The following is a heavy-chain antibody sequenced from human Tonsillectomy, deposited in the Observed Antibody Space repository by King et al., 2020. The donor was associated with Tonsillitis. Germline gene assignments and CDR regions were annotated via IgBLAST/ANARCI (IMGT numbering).Heavy chain of an antibody. J-gene: IGHJ4*02. V-gene: IGHV1-2*02. CDR2: ITPKTGVT. D-gene: IGHD2-2*01. CDR1: GYTFIDYY. Sequence: QLVQSGAEVRKPGASVKVSCTVSGYTFIDYYIHWVRQAPGQGLEGMGWITPKTGVTNSAQRFQGRVTLTGGSSISTAYMQLTSLRSDDTALYYCASQFCTTTSCHVDYWGQGTLVTVSS. CDR3: ASQFCTTTSCHVDY.